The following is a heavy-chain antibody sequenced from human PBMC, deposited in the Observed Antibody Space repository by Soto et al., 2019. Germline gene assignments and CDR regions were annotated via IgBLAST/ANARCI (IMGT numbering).Heavy chain of an antibody. CDR2: IYWDDSK. D-gene: IGHD3-9*01. CDR1: GFSLSTSGVG. Sequence: QITLKESGPTLVRPTQTLTLTCASSGFSLSTSGVGVGGIRQPPGKALEWLAVIYWDDSKHYSPSLRSRLTITKDTSKNQVVLTMTNMDPMDTGTYYCAHKGPEDWPLDYWGQGTLVTVSS. CDR3: AHKGPEDWPLDY. V-gene: IGHV2-5*02. J-gene: IGHJ4*02.